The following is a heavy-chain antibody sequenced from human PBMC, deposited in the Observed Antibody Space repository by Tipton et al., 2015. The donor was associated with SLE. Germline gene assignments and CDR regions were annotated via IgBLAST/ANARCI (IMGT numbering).Heavy chain of an antibody. D-gene: IGHD3-22*01. V-gene: IGHV4-59*01. CDR3: ARVGHGFDDSGYNSHSYYYMDV. CDR2: VYSSGFS. Sequence: TLSLTCTVSGDSINGYYWTWIRQPPGKGLEWVGYVYSSGFSDYNPSLRSRVTISLDTSKNQFSLRLSSATAADTAVYYCARVGHGFDDSGYNSHSYYYMDVWGKGTTVTVSS. CDR1: GDSINGYY. J-gene: IGHJ6*03.